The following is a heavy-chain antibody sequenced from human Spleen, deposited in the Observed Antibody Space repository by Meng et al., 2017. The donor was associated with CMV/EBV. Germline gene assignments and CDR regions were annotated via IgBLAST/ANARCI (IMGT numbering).Heavy chain of an antibody. Sequence: VLLRESAPGRVEPSQTLSLTCTVSGGSMSSGNYYWSWIRQPPGKGLEWIGYIHHSGSAYYNPSLKSRVSISVDTSKNQFSLNLNSMTAADTAVYYCASFDHIPRRNYFDYWGQGTLVTVSS. CDR3: ASFDHIPRRNYFDY. J-gene: IGHJ4*02. CDR2: IHHSGSA. D-gene: IGHD2-21*01. V-gene: IGHV4-30-4*01. CDR1: GGSMSSGNYY.